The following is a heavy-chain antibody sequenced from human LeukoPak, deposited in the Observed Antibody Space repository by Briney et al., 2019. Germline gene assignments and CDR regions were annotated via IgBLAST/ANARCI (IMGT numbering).Heavy chain of an antibody. V-gene: IGHV3-66*01. Sequence: GGSLRLSCAASGFTVSSYYMSWVRQAPGKGLEWVSVIYGRGSTIYAESVKDRFTISRDDSKNSLYLQLNSLRAEDTAVYYCARDPVVRGVNRWGQGTLVTVSS. D-gene: IGHD3-10*01. CDR1: GFTVSSYY. CDR2: IYGRGST. CDR3: ARDPVVRGVNR. J-gene: IGHJ4*02.